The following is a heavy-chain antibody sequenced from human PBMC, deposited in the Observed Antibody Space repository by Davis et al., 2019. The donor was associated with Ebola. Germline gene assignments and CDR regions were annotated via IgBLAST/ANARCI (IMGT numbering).Heavy chain of an antibody. J-gene: IGHJ4*02. CDR3: ARQTHSSSSDDFDY. CDR1: GGSFSSYY. CDR2: IYYSGST. Sequence: MPSETLSLTCAVYGGSFSSYYWSWIRQPPGKGLEWIGYIYYSGSTNYNPSLKSRVTISVDTSKNQFSLKLSSVTAADTAVYYCARQTHSSSSDDFDYWGQGTLVTVSS. D-gene: IGHD6-6*01. V-gene: IGHV4-59*08.